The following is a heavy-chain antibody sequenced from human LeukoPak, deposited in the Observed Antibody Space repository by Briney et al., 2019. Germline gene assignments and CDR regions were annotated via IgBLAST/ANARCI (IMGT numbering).Heavy chain of an antibody. CDR2: IYYSGST. D-gene: IGHD3-10*01. J-gene: IGHJ6*03. V-gene: IGHV4-59*01. CDR1: GGSISGYY. CDR3: ARGVREKNRGFLLYYYYYYMDV. Sequence: TSETLSLTCTVSGGSISGYYWSWIRQPPGEGLECIGYIYYSGSTNYNPSLKSRVTISVDTSKNQFSLNLSSVTAADTAVYYCARGVREKNRGFLLYYYYYYMDVWGKGTTVTIAS.